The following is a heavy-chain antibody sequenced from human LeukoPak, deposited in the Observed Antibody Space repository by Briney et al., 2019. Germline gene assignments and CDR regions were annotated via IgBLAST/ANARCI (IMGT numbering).Heavy chain of an antibody. J-gene: IGHJ3*01. CDR2: MKWDGSEI. Sequence: GGSLRLSCAASGFIFSTYWMTWVRQAPGKGLEWVANMKWDGSEIHYVESVKGRFTISRDNAKNSLYLQMNSLRAEDTAVYYCARPAYTAAYDLWGQGTMVTVSS. V-gene: IGHV3-7*01. CDR3: ARPAYTAAYDL. CDR1: GFIFSTYW. D-gene: IGHD3-16*01.